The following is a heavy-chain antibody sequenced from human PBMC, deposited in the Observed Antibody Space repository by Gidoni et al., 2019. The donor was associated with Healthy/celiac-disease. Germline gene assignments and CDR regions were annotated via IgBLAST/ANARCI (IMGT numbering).Heavy chain of an antibody. J-gene: IGHJ3*02. CDR3: ARLNPLLGLGRVVTAPDAFDI. V-gene: IGHV4-39*01. Sequence: QLQLQESGPGLVKPSETLSLNCTVSGGSISSSSYYWGWIRQPPGKGLEWIGSIYYSGSTYYNPSLKSRVTISVDTSKNQFSLKLSSVTAADTAVYYCARLNPLLGLGRVVTAPDAFDIWGQGTMVTVSS. CDR1: GGSISSSSYY. CDR2: IYYSGST. D-gene: IGHD2-21*02.